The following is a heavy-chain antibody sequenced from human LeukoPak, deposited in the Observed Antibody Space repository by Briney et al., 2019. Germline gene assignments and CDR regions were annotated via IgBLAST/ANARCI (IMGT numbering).Heavy chain of an antibody. V-gene: IGHV2-5*01. CDR3: AHYGDYRFMYYFDY. Sequence: SGPTPVNPTQTLTLTCSFSGFSLTTSGVGVGWIRQSPGKALEWLALIYWNNDNRYSPSLKTRLTITKDTSKNQVVLTMAEMDPVDTATYYCAHYGDYRFMYYFDYWGQGTLVTVSS. CDR1: GFSLTTSGVG. D-gene: IGHD4-17*01. J-gene: IGHJ4*02. CDR2: IYWNNDN.